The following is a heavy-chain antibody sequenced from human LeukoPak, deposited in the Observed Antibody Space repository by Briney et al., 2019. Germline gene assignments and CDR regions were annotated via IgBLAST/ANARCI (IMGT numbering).Heavy chain of an antibody. CDR1: GFTVSTNY. Sequence: PGGSLRLSCAASGFTVSTNYMTWVRQTPEKGLEWVSVIYDIGTTYYADSVKGRFTISRDSSKNTVYLQMNSLRVDDTAVYYCAKDNPIEEVPGLGPGQWGQGTLVTVSS. CDR2: IYDIGTT. D-gene: IGHD2-2*01. CDR3: AKDNPIEEVPGLGPGQ. J-gene: IGHJ4*02. V-gene: IGHV3-66*01.